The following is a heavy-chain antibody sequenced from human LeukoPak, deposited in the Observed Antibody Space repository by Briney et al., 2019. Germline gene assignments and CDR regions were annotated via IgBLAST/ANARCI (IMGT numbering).Heavy chain of an antibody. CDR2: IYPRDGST. D-gene: IGHD3-10*01. Sequence: ASVKVSCKASGYTFTSNYIHWVRQAPGQGLEWMGMIYPRDGSTSYAQKFQGRVTMTRDTSTSTVYMELSSLRSEDTAVYYCARGFLGAMVRGVDYWGQGTLVTVSS. V-gene: IGHV1-46*01. CDR3: ARGFLGAMVRGVDY. J-gene: IGHJ4*02. CDR1: GYTFTSNY.